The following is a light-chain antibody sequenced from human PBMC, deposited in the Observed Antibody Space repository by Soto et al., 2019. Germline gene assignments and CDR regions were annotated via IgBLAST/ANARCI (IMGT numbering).Light chain of an antibody. J-gene: IGLJ1*01. CDR1: SSDIGAYHF. CDR3: SSHGGANNFYV. CDR2: EVT. Sequence: QSALTQPPSASGSPGQSVTISCTGTSSDIGAYHFVSWYQQHPGKVPQLIIHEVTRRPSGVPDRFSASKSGNTASLTVSGLQAEDEADYYCSSHGGANNFYVFGTGTKVTVL. V-gene: IGLV2-8*01.